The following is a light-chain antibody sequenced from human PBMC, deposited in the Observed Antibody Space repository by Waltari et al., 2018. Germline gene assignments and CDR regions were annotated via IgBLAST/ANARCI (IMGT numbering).Light chain of an antibody. CDR1: QSLLHSNGFNY. CDR2: LGS. Sequence: DIVVTQSPLSLPVTPREPASISCRSNQSLLHSNGFNYLDWYLQKPGQSPQPLIYLGSNRASGVPDRFSGSGSGTDFTLKISRVEAEDVGVYYCMQSLRALWTFGQGTKVEIK. CDR3: MQSLRALWT. V-gene: IGKV2-28*01. J-gene: IGKJ1*01.